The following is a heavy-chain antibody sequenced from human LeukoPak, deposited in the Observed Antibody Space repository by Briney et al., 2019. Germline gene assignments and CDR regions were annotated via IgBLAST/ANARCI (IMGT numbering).Heavy chain of an antibody. V-gene: IGHV3-30*02. CDR1: GFTFSSYG. J-gene: IGHJ4*02. D-gene: IGHD5-24*01. Sequence: PGGSLRLSCAASGFTFSSYGMSWVRQAPGKGLEWVAFIRYDGSNKYYADSVKGRFTISRDNSKNTLYLQMNSLRAEDTAVYYCAKDLATITGAFDYWGQGTLVTVSS. CDR2: IRYDGSNK. CDR3: AKDLATITGAFDY.